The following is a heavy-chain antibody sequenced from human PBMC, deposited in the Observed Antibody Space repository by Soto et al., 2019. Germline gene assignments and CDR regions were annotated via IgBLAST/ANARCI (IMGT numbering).Heavy chain of an antibody. V-gene: IGHV3-23*01. Sequence: SXRLSCVASGFIFSDYSMTLVRQAPGKGLEWVATISASGGNIEYTDSLKGRFTISRDNSKNTLYLQLNGLTADDTAVHYCAKVAGGLRYFDLWGRGTLVTVSS. CDR3: AKVAGGLRYFDL. CDR1: GFIFSDYS. CDR2: ISASGGNI. J-gene: IGHJ2*01. D-gene: IGHD3-16*01.